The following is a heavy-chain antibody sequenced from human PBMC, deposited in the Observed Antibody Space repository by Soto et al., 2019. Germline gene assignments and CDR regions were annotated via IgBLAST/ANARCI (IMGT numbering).Heavy chain of an antibody. V-gene: IGHV1-2*04. D-gene: IGHD5-18*01. CDR3: ARGTAMVHRYYYYGMDV. CDR2: INPNSGGT. Sequence: ASVKVSCKASGYTLTGYYMHWVRQAPGQGLEWMGWINPNSGGTNYAQKFQGWVTMTRDTSISTAYMELSRLRSDDTAVYYCARGTAMVHRYYYYGMDVWGQGTTVTVSS. CDR1: GYTLTGYY. J-gene: IGHJ6*02.